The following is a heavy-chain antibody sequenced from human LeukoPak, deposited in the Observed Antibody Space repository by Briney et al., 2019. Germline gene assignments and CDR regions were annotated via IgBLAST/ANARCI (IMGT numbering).Heavy chain of an antibody. CDR1: XA. V-gene: IGHV3-23*01. CDR2: IFNSGDAS. J-gene: IGHJ4*02. CDR3: AKDRLRAENY. D-gene: IGHD5-24*01. Sequence: XAMXXXRQAPGKXLEWLSSIFNSGDASYYADSVKGRFTISRDNSKNTLFLQMNSLRPEDTAVYYCAKDRLRAENYWGQGTLVTVSS.